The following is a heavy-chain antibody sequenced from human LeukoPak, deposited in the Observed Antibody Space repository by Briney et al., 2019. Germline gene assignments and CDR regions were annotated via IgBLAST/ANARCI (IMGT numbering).Heavy chain of an antibody. V-gene: IGHV3-9*01. D-gene: IGHD6-13*01. CDR2: TSWNSGSI. Sequence: PGRSLRLSCAASGFTFDDYAMHWVRQAPGKGLEWVSGTSWNSGSIGYADSVKGRFTISRDNAKNSLYLQMNSLRAEDTALYYCAKDRSSWGAFDYWGQGTLVTVSS. J-gene: IGHJ4*02. CDR1: GFTFDDYA. CDR3: AKDRSSWGAFDY.